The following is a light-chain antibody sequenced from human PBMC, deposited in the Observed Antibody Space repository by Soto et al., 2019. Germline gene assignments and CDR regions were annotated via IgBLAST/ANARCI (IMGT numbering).Light chain of an antibody. V-gene: IGKV3-11*01. CDR2: DAS. CDR1: QSVNSY. J-gene: IGKJ1*01. Sequence: EIVLRQSPATLSLSPVGRATLSCSASQSVNSYLAWYQQKPGQAPRLLIYDASNRAAGIPARFSGSGSGTDFTLTITNLEPEDFAVYYCQQRSSNWRWTFGQGTKVDIK. CDR3: QQRSSNWRWT.